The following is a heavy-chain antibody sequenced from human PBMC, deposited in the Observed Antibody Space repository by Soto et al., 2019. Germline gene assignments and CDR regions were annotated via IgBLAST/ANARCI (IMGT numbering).Heavy chain of an antibody. V-gene: IGHV3-30*18. CDR1: GFTFSSYG. J-gene: IGHJ6*02. CDR3: AKDRKRGVRYYYYYYGMDV. Sequence: GGSLRLSCAASGFTFSSYGMHWVRQAPGKGLEWVAVISYDGSNKYYADSVKGRFTISRDNSKNTLYLQMNSLRAEDTAVYYCAKDRKRGVRYYYYYYGMDVWGQGTTVTVSS. CDR2: ISYDGSNK. D-gene: IGHD3-10*01.